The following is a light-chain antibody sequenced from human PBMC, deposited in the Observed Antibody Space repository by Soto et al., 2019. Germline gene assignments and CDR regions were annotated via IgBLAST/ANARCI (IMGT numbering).Light chain of an antibody. J-gene: IGKJ1*01. Sequence: EIVLTQSPGTLSFSPGERATLSCRASESVRSSYLAWYQQKPGQAPRLLIYGASTRATGIPDRFTGSGSGTDFTLSVSRLEPEDFAVYFCQQYGSSPATFGQGTKVDI. CDR3: QQYGSSPAT. V-gene: IGKV3-20*01. CDR1: ESVRSSY. CDR2: GAS.